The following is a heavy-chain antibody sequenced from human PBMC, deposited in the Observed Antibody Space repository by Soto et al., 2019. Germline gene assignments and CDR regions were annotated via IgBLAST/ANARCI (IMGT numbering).Heavy chain of an antibody. J-gene: IGHJ4*02. CDR2: ILDDGNNK. V-gene: IGHV3-30-3*01. CDR1: GFTFSNYI. CDR3: ARDDEGGSYCDLGY. D-gene: IGHD3-10*01. Sequence: QVQLVESGGGVVQPGRSLRLSCAASGFTFSNYIMHWVRQAPGKGLEWVAFILDDGNNKYYADSVKGRFTISRDNSKNKLYLQMNSLRTEDTAVYYGARDDEGGSYCDLGYWGQGTLVTVSS.